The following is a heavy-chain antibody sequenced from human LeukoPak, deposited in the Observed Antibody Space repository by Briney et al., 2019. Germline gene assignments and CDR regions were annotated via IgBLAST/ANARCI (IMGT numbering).Heavy chain of an antibody. J-gene: IGHJ4*02. CDR1: GFTFNSYA. Sequence: GGSLRLSCAASGFTFNSYAMYWVRQAPGKGLEWVSGIFGSGGSAHYADSVKGRFTISRDNSRNTVYLQMDSLRVEDTAVYYCGKTTTGYSSGRYPGWPVDYWGQGTLVTVSS. V-gene: IGHV3-23*01. CDR3: GKTTTGYSSGRYPGWPVDY. D-gene: IGHD6-19*01. CDR2: IFGSGGSA.